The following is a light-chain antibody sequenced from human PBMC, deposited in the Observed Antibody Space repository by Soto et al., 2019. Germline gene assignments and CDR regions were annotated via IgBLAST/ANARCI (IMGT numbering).Light chain of an antibody. CDR2: DVT. CDR3: CSYSGSDTLL. V-gene: IGLV2-11*01. CDR1: SSDVGSYNY. Sequence: QSALTQPRSVSGSPGESVTISCTGSSSDVGSYNYVSWYQQYPGKAPKVMIYDVTGRPSEVPDRFSGSKSGNTASLTISGLQAEDEAEYFCCSYSGSDTLLFGGGTKLTVL. J-gene: IGLJ3*02.